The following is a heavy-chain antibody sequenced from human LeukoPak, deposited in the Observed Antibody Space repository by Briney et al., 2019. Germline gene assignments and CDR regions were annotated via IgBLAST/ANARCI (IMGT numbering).Heavy chain of an antibody. V-gene: IGHV3-30*02. CDR1: GFIFSNSA. D-gene: IGHD2-2*02. CDR3: AKDILPGVGSFDY. Sequence: GGPLRLPCAASGFIFSNSAIHWVRQSPGKGLEWVAFISEDGTKKFYVDSVKDRFTISRDNSKNTLYLQMTSLRPEDTAVYYCAKDILPGVGSFDYWGQGTLVTVSS. CDR2: ISEDGTKK. J-gene: IGHJ4*02.